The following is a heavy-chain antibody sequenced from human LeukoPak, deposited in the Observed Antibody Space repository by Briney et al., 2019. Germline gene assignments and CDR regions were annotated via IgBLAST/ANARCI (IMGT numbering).Heavy chain of an antibody. CDR3: ALVHFYCSSTSCYYWFDP. Sequence: SETLSLTCTVSGGSISSYYWSWIRQPAGKGLEWIGRIYTSGSTNYNPSLKSRVTMSVDTSKNQFSLKLSSVTAADTAAYYCALVHFYCSSTSCYYWFDPWGQGTLVTVSS. CDR2: IYTSGST. J-gene: IGHJ5*02. CDR1: GGSISSYY. V-gene: IGHV4-4*07. D-gene: IGHD2-2*01.